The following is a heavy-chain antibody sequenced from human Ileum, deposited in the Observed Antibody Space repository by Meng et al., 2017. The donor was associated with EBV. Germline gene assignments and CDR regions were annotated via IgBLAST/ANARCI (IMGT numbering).Heavy chain of an antibody. CDR1: VGSISSGGYY. CDR3: ARASYGSGSPLGESWFDP. J-gene: IGHJ5*02. Sequence: QVQLQESGPGLVKPSXXLSLTCTVSVGSISSGGYYWSWIRQHPGKGLEWIGYIHDSGSTYYNPSLKSRVTISADTSKNQFSLKLSSVTAADTAVYYCARASYGSGSPLGESWFDPWGQGTLVTVSS. D-gene: IGHD3-10*01. CDR2: IHDSGST. V-gene: IGHV4-31*03.